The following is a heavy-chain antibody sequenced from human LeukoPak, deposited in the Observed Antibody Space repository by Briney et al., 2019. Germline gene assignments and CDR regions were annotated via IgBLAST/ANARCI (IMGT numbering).Heavy chain of an antibody. CDR3: ARDWRFGEFFDY. D-gene: IGHD3-10*01. J-gene: IGHJ4*02. CDR2: ISSSSSTK. V-gene: IGHV3-48*04. Sequence: PGGSLRLSCAASGFTFSSYSMNWVRQAPGKGLEWVSYISSSSSTKYYADSVKGRFTISRDNAKNSLYLQMNSLRAEDTAVYYCARDWRFGEFFDYWGQGTLVTVSS. CDR1: GFTFSSYS.